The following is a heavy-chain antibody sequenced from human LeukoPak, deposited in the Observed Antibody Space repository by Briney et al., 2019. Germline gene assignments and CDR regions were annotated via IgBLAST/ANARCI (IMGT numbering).Heavy chain of an antibody. CDR1: GYTFTGYY. CDR2: INPDSGGT. D-gene: IGHD6-19*01. V-gene: IGHV1-2*02. Sequence: ASVKVSCKASGYTFTGYYMHWVRQAPGQGLEWMGWINPDSGGTNYAQKFQGRVTMTSDTSISTAYMDLTRLRSDDTAIYYCARLGRVGQWPVHDYWGQGTLVTVSS. J-gene: IGHJ4*02. CDR3: ARLGRVGQWPVHDY.